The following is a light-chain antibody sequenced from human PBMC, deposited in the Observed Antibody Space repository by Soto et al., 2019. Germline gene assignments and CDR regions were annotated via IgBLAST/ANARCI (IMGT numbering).Light chain of an antibody. CDR1: QSISNH. CDR2: AAS. CDR3: QQSYSSPPT. J-gene: IGKJ1*01. Sequence: DIQMTQSPSPLSASIEDRVTITCRASQSISNHLNWYQQKPGQAPKLLIFAASSLQSGVPSRFSGSRSGPDFTLTISSLQPEDFATYYCQQSYSSPPTFGQRTQVDI. V-gene: IGKV1-39*01.